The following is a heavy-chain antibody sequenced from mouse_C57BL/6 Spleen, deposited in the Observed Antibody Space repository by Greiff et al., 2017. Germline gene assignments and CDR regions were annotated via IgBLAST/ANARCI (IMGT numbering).Heavy chain of an antibody. CDR3: AATDYYAMDY. CDR2: ISSGSSTI. D-gene: IGHD1-1*01. Sequence: VQLVESGGGLVKPGGSLKLSCAASGFTFSDYGMHWVRQAPEKGLEWVAYISSGSSTIYYADTVKGRFTISRDNAKNTLFLQMTSLRAEDTAMYYCAATDYYAMDYWGQGTSVTVSS. V-gene: IGHV5-17*01. J-gene: IGHJ4*01. CDR1: GFTFSDYG.